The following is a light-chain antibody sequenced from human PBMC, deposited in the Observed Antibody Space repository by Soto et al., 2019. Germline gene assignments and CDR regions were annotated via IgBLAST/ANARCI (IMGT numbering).Light chain of an antibody. CDR2: DVS. Sequence: QSVLTQPASVSGSPGQSITISCTGTSSDIGGYNYVSWYQQHPGKVPKLMIYDVSNRPSGVSNRFSGSKSGNTASLTISGLQAEDEADYYCSSYTSSRTLLVFGEGTKL. CDR3: SSYTSSRTLLV. CDR1: SSDIGGYNY. V-gene: IGLV2-14*01. J-gene: IGLJ2*01.